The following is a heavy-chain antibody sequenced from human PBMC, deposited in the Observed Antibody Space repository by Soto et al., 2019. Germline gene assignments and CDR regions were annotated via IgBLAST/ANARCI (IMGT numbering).Heavy chain of an antibody. J-gene: IGHJ6*03. Sequence: SETLSLTCAVYGGSFSGYYWSWIRQPPGKGLEWIGEINHSRSTNYNPSLKSRVTISVDTSKNQFSLKLSSVTAADTAVYYCARLAEDIVVIGARYYYYYMDVWGKGTTVTVSS. CDR3: ARLAEDIVVIGARYYYYYMDV. V-gene: IGHV4-34*01. CDR2: INHSRST. CDR1: GGSFSGYY. D-gene: IGHD2-15*01.